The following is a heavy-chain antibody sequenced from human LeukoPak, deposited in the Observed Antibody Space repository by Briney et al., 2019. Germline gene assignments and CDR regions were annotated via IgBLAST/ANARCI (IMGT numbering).Heavy chain of an antibody. CDR2: IRGDGSMT. CDR3: ARENLAAAADY. D-gene: IGHD6-25*01. Sequence: GGSLRLSCAASEFTFSAYWMHWVRQAPGKGLVWVSRIRGDGSMTNYADSVKGRFAISRDNAKNTLYLQMNSLRLEDTAVYYCARENLAAAADYWGQGTVVTVSS. J-gene: IGHJ4*02. CDR1: EFTFSAYW. V-gene: IGHV3-74*01.